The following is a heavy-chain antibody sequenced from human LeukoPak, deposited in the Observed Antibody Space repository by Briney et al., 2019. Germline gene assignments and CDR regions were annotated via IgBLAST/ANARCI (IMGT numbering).Heavy chain of an antibody. CDR2: IGDSGGST. J-gene: IGHJ4*02. D-gene: IGHD3-16*02. CDR1: GFTFSDYA. V-gene: IGHV3-23*01. Sequence: PGGPLRLSCVASGFTFSDYAMSWVRQAPGKGLEWVSGIGDSGGSTYYADSVKGRCTISRDNSKNTVSLQMNNLRAEDTAVYFCARHDSFIPYWGQGTLVTVTS. CDR3: ARHDSFIPY.